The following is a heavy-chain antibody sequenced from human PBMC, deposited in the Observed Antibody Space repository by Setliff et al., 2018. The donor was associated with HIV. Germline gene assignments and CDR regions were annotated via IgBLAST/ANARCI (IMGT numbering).Heavy chain of an antibody. CDR1: GYIFGLYW. J-gene: IGHJ3*02. D-gene: IGHD3-16*01. Sequence: PGESLKISCKGSGYIFGLYWIAWVRQMPGKGLEWMGIIYPGDSEARYSPSFQGQVTISADKSISTAYLQWSSLKASDTAVYYCARVGAGGAFDIWGQGTMVTVSS. V-gene: IGHV5-51*01. CDR3: ARVGAGGAFDI. CDR2: IYPGDSEA.